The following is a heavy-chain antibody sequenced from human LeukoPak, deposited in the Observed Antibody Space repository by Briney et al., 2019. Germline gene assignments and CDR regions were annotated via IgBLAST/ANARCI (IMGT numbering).Heavy chain of an antibody. CDR3: ARVLTVTTYYFDY. Sequence: GGSLRFSCAASGFTFSDYYMSWIRQAPGKGLEWVSYISSSGSTIYYADSVKGRFTISRDNAKNSLYLQMNSLRAEDTAVYYCARVLTVTTYYFDYWGQGTLVTVSS. CDR1: GFTFSDYY. D-gene: IGHD4-17*01. J-gene: IGHJ4*02. CDR2: ISSSGSTI. V-gene: IGHV3-11*01.